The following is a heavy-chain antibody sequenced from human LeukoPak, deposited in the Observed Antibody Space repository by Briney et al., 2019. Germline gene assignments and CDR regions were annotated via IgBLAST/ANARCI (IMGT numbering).Heavy chain of an antibody. V-gene: IGHV4-30-4*01. CDR2: IFYSGST. D-gene: IGHD5-24*01. Sequence: PSETLSLTCTVSGGSISSGTYYSNWIRQPPGKALEWIGYIFYSGSTHYNPSLKSRATISEDTSKNQFSLKLTSVTDADTAVYYCARGGEGYNYVYWGQGTLVTVSS. J-gene: IGHJ4*02. CDR1: GGSISSGTYY. CDR3: ARGGEGYNYVY.